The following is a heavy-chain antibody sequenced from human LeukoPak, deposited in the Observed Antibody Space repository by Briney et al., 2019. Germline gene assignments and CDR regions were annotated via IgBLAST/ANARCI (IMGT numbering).Heavy chain of an antibody. CDR3: ARGPPNWEYDY. CDR2: MSPNSGDT. D-gene: IGHD1-1*01. J-gene: IGHJ4*02. CDR1: GYTFTSYD. Sequence: RASVKVSCKASGYTFTSYDFNWVRQATGQRPEWMGWMSPNSGDTGYAQKFQDRVTMTRNTSISTAYMELSSLRSDDTAVYYCARGPPNWEYDYWGPGTLVTVSS. V-gene: IGHV1-8*01.